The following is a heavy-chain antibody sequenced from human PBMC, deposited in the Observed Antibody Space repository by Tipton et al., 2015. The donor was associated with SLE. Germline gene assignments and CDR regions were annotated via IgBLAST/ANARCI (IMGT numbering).Heavy chain of an antibody. CDR3: ARDLGSYYGSDY. J-gene: IGHJ4*02. Sequence: TLSLTCAVYGGSFSGYYWSWIRQPPGKGLEWIGEINHSGSTNYNPSLKSRVTISVDTSKNQFSLKLSSVTAADTAVYYCARDLGSYYGSDYWGQGSLLTVSS. CDR2: INHSGST. V-gene: IGHV4-34*01. CDR1: GGSFSGYY. D-gene: IGHD1-26*01.